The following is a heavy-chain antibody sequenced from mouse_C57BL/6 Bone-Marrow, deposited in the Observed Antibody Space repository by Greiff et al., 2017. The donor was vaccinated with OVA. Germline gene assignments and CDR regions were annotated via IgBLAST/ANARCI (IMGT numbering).Heavy chain of an antibody. Sequence: EVQLMESGGDLVKPGGSLKLSCAASGFTFSSYGMSWVRQTPDKRLEWVATISSGGSYTYYPDSVKGRFTISRDNAKNTLYLQMSSLKSEDTAMYYCARSPKRWLLRVDYWGQGTTLTVSS. D-gene: IGHD2-3*01. J-gene: IGHJ2*01. CDR1: GFTFSSYG. CDR2: ISSGGSYT. V-gene: IGHV5-6*01. CDR3: ARSPKRWLLRVDY.